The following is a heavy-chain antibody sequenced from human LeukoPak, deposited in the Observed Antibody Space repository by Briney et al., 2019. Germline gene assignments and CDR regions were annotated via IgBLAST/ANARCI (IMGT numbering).Heavy chain of an antibody. CDR2: IYYSGST. CDR3: ARGPRYYDILTGYSNWFDP. D-gene: IGHD3-9*01. CDR1: GGSISSGGYS. Sequence: ASETLSLTCAVSGGSISSGGYSWSWIRQPPGKGLEWIGSIYYSGSTYYNPSLKSRVTISVDTSKNQFSLKLSSVTAADTAVYYCARGPRYYDILTGYSNWFDPWGQGTLVTVSS. J-gene: IGHJ5*02. V-gene: IGHV4-30-2*03.